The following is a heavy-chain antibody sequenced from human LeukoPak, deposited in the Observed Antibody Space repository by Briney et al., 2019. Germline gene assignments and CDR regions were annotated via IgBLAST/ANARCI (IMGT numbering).Heavy chain of an antibody. CDR2: ISSSSSYI. CDR1: GFTFSSYS. V-gene: IGHV3-21*01. CDR3: ARVGCSSTSCFYDMDV. D-gene: IGHD2-2*01. J-gene: IGHJ6*02. Sequence: GGSLRLSCAASGFTFSSYSMNWVRQAPGKGLEWVSSISSSSSYIYYADSVKGRFTISRDNAKNSLYLQMNSLRAEDTAVYYCARVGCSSTSCFYDMDVWGQGTTVTVSS.